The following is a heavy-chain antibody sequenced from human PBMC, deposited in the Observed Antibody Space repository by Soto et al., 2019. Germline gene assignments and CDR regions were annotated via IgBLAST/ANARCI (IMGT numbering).Heavy chain of an antibody. D-gene: IGHD4-17*01. Sequence: QVQLQESGPGLVKPSETLSLTCTVSGGSIVSYYWGWIRQSPGKGLEWIGHSYYRGSTSYNPSLQSRVTTSVDTSKNQFSLRLSSLTAADTAVYYCARQNGDSDYYFYGVDVWGQGTTVIVS. CDR3: ARQNGDSDYYFYGVDV. CDR1: GGSIVSYY. CDR2: SYYRGST. J-gene: IGHJ6*02. V-gene: IGHV4-59*01.